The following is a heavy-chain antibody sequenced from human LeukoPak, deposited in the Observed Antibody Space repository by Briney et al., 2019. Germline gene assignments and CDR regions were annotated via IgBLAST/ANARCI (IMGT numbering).Heavy chain of an antibody. D-gene: IGHD6-19*01. CDR3: ARGVMGYSSGWYHYYYYMDV. CDR1: GGSFSGYY. CDR2: INHSGST. Sequence: SETLSLTCAVYGGSFSGYYWSWIRQPPGKGLEWIGEINHSGSTSYNPSLQSRVTISVDTSKNQFSLKLSSVTAADTAVYYCARGVMGYSSGWYHYYYYMDVWGKGTTVTVSS. V-gene: IGHV4-34*01. J-gene: IGHJ6*03.